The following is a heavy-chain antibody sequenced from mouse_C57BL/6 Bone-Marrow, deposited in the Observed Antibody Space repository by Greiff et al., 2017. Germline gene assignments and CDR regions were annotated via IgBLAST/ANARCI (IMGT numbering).Heavy chain of an antibody. Sequence: EVHLVESGGDLVKPGGSLKLSCAASGFTFSSYGMSWVRQTPDKRLEWVATISSGGSYTYYPDSVKGRFTISRDNAKNTLYLQMSSLKSEDTAMYYWARGAVGAKTAYWYFDVWGTGTTVTVSS. D-gene: IGHD1-1*01. J-gene: IGHJ1*03. CDR1: GFTFSSYG. CDR3: ARGAVGAKTAYWYFDV. CDR2: ISSGGSYT. V-gene: IGHV5-6*01.